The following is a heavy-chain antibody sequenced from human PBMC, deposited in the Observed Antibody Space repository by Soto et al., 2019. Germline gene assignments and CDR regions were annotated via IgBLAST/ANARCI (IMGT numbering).Heavy chain of an antibody. V-gene: IGHV3-53*01. CDR3: GTQRGGGGY. Sequence: EVQLVESGGGLIQPGGSLRLSCAVSGFTVSNNYMSWVRQAPGKGLEGVSVIYSGGYTAYGDSVKGRFTISRDNSKNNLHLKMKSRGADDPAVYYWGTQRGGGGYWGQGTLVTVSS. J-gene: IGHJ4*02. D-gene: IGHD6-25*01. CDR1: GFTVSNNY. CDR2: IYSGGYT.